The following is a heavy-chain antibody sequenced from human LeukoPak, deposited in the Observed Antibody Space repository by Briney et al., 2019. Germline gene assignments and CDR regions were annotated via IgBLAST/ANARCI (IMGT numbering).Heavy chain of an antibody. CDR3: ARQTGSGLFILP. Sequence: GGTLRLSCTASGFTFSGYGMSWVRQAPGKGLEWVSSISSSSSYIYYADSVKGRFTISRDNAKNSLYLQMNSLRAEDTAVYYCARQTGSGLFILPGGQGTLVTVSS. CDR2: ISSSSSYI. J-gene: IGHJ4*02. V-gene: IGHV3-21*01. D-gene: IGHD3/OR15-3a*01. CDR1: GFTFSGYG.